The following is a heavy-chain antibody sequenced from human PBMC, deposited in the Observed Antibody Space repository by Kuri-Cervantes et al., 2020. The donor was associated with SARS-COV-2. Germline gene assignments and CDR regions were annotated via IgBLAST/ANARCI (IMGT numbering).Heavy chain of an antibody. CDR2: IRSKAYGGTT. Sequence: GGSLRLSCTASGFTFGDYAMSWVCQAPGKGLEWVGFIRSKAYGGTTEYAASVKGRFTISRDDSKSIAYLQMNSLKTEDTAVYYCTTNDFWSGYYFGYWGQGTLVTVSS. CDR3: TTNDFWSGYYFGY. V-gene: IGHV3-49*04. D-gene: IGHD3-3*01. J-gene: IGHJ4*02. CDR1: GFTFGDYA.